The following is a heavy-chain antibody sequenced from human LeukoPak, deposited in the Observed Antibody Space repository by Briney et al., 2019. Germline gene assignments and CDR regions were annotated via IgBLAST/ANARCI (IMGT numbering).Heavy chain of an antibody. CDR2: IKQDGSEK. CDR3: ARDRITMVRGPSGPDY. CDR1: GFTFSSYW. D-gene: IGHD3-10*01. V-gene: IGHV3-7*03. Sequence: GGSLRLSCAASGFTFSSYWMSWVHQAPGKGLEWVANIKQDGSEKYYVDSVKGRFTISRDNAKNSLYLQMNSLRAEDTAVYYCARDRITMVRGPSGPDYWGQGTLVTVSS. J-gene: IGHJ4*02.